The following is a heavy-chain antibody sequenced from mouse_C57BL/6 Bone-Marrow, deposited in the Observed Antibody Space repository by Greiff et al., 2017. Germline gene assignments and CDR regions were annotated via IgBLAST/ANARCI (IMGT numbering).Heavy chain of an antibody. CDR3: ARRGYGSSYDWYFDV. CDR1: GYTFTSYW. J-gene: IGHJ1*03. CDR2: IDPSASYT. D-gene: IGHD1-1*01. Sequence: KESCKASGYTFTSYWMHWVKQRPGQGLEWIGEIDPSASYTNYNQKFKGKSTLTVDKSSSTAYMPLSSLTSEDSAVYYCARRGYGSSYDWYFDVWGTGTTVTVSS. V-gene: IGHV1-69*01.